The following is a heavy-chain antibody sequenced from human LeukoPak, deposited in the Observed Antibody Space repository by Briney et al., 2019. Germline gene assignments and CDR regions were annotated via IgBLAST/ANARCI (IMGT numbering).Heavy chain of an antibody. V-gene: IGHV4-61*02. J-gene: IGHJ3*02. D-gene: IGHD3-22*01. CDR2: IYSSGST. CDR1: GGSISSVSFY. CDR3: ARSGGPDYYDSSAFEI. Sequence: SETLSLTCTVSGGSISSVSFYWNWIRQPAGKGLEWIGRIYSSGSTHYNPSLKSRVTISLDTSKNQFSLKLSSVTAADTAMFYCARSGGPDYYDSSAFEIWGQGTMVTVSS.